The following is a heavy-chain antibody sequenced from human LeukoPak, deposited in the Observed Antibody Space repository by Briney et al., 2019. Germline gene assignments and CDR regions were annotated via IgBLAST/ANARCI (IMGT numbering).Heavy chain of an antibody. J-gene: IGHJ1*01. CDR3: AKAAGSGYAAEYSQH. CDR2: TYFDGSNK. D-gene: IGHD3-3*01. Sequence: GGSLRLSCAASGFTFSSFGMHWVRQAPGKGLEWVAVTYFDGSNKYYADSVKGRFTISRDNSKNTLYLQMNSLRAEDTAVYYCAKAAGSGYAAEYSQHWGQGSLVTASS. CDR1: GFTFSSFG. V-gene: IGHV3-33*06.